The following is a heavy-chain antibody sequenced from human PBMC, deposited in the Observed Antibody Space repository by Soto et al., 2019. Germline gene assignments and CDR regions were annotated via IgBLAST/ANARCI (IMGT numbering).Heavy chain of an antibody. V-gene: IGHV1-46*03. CDR2: INPSGGST. CDR1: GYTFTSYY. D-gene: IGHD4-17*01. CDR3: ARVPSTVNRSDWYFDL. Sequence: ASVKVSCKASGYTFTSYYMHLVRQAPGQGLEWMGIINPSGGSTSYAQKFQGRVTMTRDTSTSTVYMELSSLRSEDAAVYYCARVPSTVNRSDWYFDLWGRGTLVTVSS. J-gene: IGHJ2*01.